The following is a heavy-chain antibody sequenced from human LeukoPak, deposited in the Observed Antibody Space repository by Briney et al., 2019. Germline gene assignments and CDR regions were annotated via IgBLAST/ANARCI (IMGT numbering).Heavy chain of an antibody. Sequence: ASVKVSCKASGYTFTSYGISWVRQAPGQGLEWMGWISAYNGNTNYAQKLQGRVTMTTDTSTSTAYMELRSLRSDDTAVYYCARDEDIVVVPAARRGWFDPWSQGTLVTVSS. V-gene: IGHV1-18*01. D-gene: IGHD2-2*01. CDR1: GYTFTSYG. CDR2: ISAYNGNT. J-gene: IGHJ5*02. CDR3: ARDEDIVVVPAARRGWFDP.